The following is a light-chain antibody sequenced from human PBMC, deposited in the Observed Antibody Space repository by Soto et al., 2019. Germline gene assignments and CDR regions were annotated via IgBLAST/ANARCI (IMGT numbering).Light chain of an antibody. Sequence: EVTQSPSSLAASLGDRVTITCRASQTIGTYVNWYRQKSGAAPELLIYDASTLQSGVPSRFRGVASGTDFTLTISSLQLDDFATYYCQQSYNTPLTFGQGTKVEIK. CDR1: QTIGTY. CDR3: QQSYNTPLT. CDR2: DAS. V-gene: IGKV1-39*01. J-gene: IGKJ1*01.